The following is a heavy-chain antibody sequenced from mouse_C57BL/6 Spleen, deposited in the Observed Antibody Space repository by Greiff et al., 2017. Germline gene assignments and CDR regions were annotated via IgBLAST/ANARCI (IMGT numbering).Heavy chain of an antibody. CDR1: GYTFTSYW. CDR3: ARNYYGSSPYAMDY. Sequence: VQLQQPGAELVKPGASVKLSCKASGYTFTSYWMHWVKQRPGEGLEWIGRIHPNSGSTNYNEKFKSKATLTVDKSSSAAYRQRSSLTSEDSAVYYCARNYYGSSPYAMDYCGQGTSVTVSS. CDR2: IHPNSGST. D-gene: IGHD1-1*01. J-gene: IGHJ4*01. V-gene: IGHV1-64*01.